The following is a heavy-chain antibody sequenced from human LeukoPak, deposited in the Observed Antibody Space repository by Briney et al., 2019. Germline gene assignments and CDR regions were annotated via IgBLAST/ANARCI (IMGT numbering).Heavy chain of an antibody. CDR3: ARTGTYAEFDY. Sequence: GASLQISCKGSGYSFTTYYIGWVRQMPGKGLEWMGIINPGGSDTRYSPSFQGQVTISVDNSISTAYLQWTSLKASDTAMYYCARTGTYAEFDYWGQGSLVTVSS. D-gene: IGHD6-13*01. J-gene: IGHJ4*02. CDR2: INPGGSDT. CDR1: GYSFTTYY. V-gene: IGHV5-51*01.